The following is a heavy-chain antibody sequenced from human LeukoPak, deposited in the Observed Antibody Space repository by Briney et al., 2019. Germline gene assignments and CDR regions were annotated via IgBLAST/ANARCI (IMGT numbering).Heavy chain of an antibody. CDR3: ARVPLSDPSGHYYPH. D-gene: IGHD3-22*01. CDR1: GYTFTNYG. CDR2: INTGSGNT. J-gene: IGHJ1*01. V-gene: IGHV1-3*04. Sequence: ASVKVSCKTSGYTFTNYGMHWVRQAPRQSPEWMGWINTGSGNTKSSQKFQDRVTLTRDTSASTAYMELNSLSSEDTAVYYCARVPLSDPSGHYYPHWGQGTLVTVSS.